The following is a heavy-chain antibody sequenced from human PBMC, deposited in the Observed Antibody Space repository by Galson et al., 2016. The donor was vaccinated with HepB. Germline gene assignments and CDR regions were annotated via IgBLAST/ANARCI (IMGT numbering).Heavy chain of an antibody. CDR1: GFSLSTSGVG. V-gene: IGHV2-5*02. Sequence: PALVKPTQTLTLTCTFSGFSLSTSGVGVGWIRQPPGKALEWLAPIYWDDDKRYSPSLKRRLTITKDISKNHVILTMTNLDPVDTATCFCAHYNSNWSFDYWGQGSLVTVSS. CDR3: AHYNSNWSFDY. J-gene: IGHJ4*02. D-gene: IGHD6-6*01. CDR2: IYWDDDK.